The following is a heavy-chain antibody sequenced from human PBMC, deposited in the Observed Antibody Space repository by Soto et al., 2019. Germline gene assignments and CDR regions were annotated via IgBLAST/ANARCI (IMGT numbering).Heavy chain of an antibody. CDR2: INHSGST. Sequence: PSETLSLTCAVYGGSFSGYYWSWIRQPPGKGLEWIGEINHSGSTNYNPSLKSRVTISVDTSKNQFSLKLSSVTAADTAVYYCARGVAIAAAAYNWFDPWGQGTLVTVS. D-gene: IGHD6-13*01. CDR3: ARGVAIAAAAYNWFDP. V-gene: IGHV4-34*01. J-gene: IGHJ5*02. CDR1: GGSFSGYY.